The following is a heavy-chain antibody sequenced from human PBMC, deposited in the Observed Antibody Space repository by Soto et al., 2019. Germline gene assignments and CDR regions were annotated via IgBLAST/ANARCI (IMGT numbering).Heavy chain of an antibody. V-gene: IGHV5-51*01. D-gene: IGHD6-13*01. Sequence: GESLKISWKGSGYSFTCYWIGWVRQRPGKGLEWMGIIYPGDSDTRYSPSFQVQVTISADKSISTAYLQWSSLKASDTAMYYCARRKYSSSPYGMDVWGQGTTVTVSS. J-gene: IGHJ6*02. CDR1: GYSFTCYW. CDR3: ARRKYSSSPYGMDV. CDR2: IYPGDSDT.